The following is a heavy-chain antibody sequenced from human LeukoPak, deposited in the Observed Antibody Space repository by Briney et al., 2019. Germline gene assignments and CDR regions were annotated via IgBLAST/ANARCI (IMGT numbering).Heavy chain of an antibody. CDR1: GYSFTSYW. CDR3: ARLHCGGDCYPDY. CDR2: IYPGDSDT. V-gene: IGHV5-51*01. J-gene: IGHJ4*02. D-gene: IGHD2-21*02. Sequence: GESLKVSCKGSGYSFTSYWIGWVRQMPGKGLEWMGIIYPGDSDTRYSPSFQGQVTISADKSISTAYPQWSSLKASDTAMYYCARLHCGGDCYPDYWGQGTLVTVSS.